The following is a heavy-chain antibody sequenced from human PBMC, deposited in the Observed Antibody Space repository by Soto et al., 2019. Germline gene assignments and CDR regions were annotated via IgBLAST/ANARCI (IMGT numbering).Heavy chain of an antibody. CDR1: GFTFSNAW. CDR2: IKRKTDGGTT. D-gene: IGHD3-22*01. V-gene: IGHV3-15*07. CDR3: TSVYCSANIVVLLDY. J-gene: IGHJ4*01. Sequence: GGSLRLSCAASGFTFSNAWINWVRQAPGKGLEWVGRIKRKTDGGTTDFAAPVKGRFAISRDDSKNMVYLQMNSLKTEDTGIYYCTSVYCSANIVVLLDYSAHGTLVTVSS.